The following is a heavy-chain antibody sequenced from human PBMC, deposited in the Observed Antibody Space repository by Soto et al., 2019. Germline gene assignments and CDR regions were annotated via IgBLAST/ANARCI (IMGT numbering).Heavy chain of an antibody. CDR3: ATVFTVTTGGWFDP. V-gene: IGHV1-69*13. J-gene: IGHJ5*02. CDR2: IIPIFGTA. Sequence: SAKVSSKTSGGTFSTYASSWVRQGPGQGLEWMGGIIPIFGTANYAQKCQGRVKTTADESTSTAYMELSSLRSEDTAVYYCATVFTVTTGGWFDPWGQGTLVSVYS. CDR1: GGTFSTYA. D-gene: IGHD4-4*01.